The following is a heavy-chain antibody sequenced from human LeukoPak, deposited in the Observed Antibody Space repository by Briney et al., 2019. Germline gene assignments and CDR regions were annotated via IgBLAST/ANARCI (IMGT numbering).Heavy chain of an antibody. CDR1: GFTFSSYA. CDR2: LSDAGVRI. CDR3: AKWKYSNSGIDDY. D-gene: IGHD6-6*01. Sequence: GGSLRLSCAASGFTFSSYAMSWVRQAPGKGLEWVSGLSDAGVRIFYSDSVKGRFTISRDNSKNMLYLQMNSLRAEDTAVYYCAKWKYSNSGIDDYWGQGTLVTVSS. V-gene: IGHV3-23*01. J-gene: IGHJ4*02.